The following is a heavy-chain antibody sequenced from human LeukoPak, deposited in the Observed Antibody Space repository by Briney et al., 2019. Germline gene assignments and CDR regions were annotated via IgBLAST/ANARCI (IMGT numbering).Heavy chain of an antibody. CDR3: ARDYGDHHFDY. CDR1: GFTFSNYE. CDR2: ISASGSTL. Sequence: GGSLRLSCAASGFTFSNYEMNWVRQAPGKGLEWVSYISASGSTLFYADSVRGRFTISRDNAKNSLSLQMNSLRAEDTAVYYCARDYGDHHFDYWGQGTLVTVSS. D-gene: IGHD4-17*01. J-gene: IGHJ4*02. V-gene: IGHV3-48*03.